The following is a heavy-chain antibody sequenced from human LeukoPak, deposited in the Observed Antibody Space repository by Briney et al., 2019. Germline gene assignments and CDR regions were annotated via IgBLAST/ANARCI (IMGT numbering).Heavy chain of an antibody. Sequence: SETLSLTCAVSGYSISSGYYWGWIRQPPGKGLEWIGSIYHSGSTYYNLSLKSRVTISVDTSKNQFSLKLSSVTAADTAVYYCARGDTGQNFDYWGQGTLVTVSS. V-gene: IGHV4-38-2*01. D-gene: IGHD2-8*02. CDR1: GYSISSGYY. J-gene: IGHJ4*02. CDR3: ARGDTGQNFDY. CDR2: IYHSGST.